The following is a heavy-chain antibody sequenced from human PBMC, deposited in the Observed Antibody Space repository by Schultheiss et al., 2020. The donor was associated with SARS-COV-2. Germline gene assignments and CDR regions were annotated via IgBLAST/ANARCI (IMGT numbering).Heavy chain of an antibody. CDR1: GGSISSYY. CDR3: ARFAPMTNDAFDI. CDR2: IYYSGDT. D-gene: IGHD4-11*01. V-gene: IGHV4-59*08. Sequence: SETLSLTCTVSGGSISSYYWIWVRQPPGKELEWIGYIYYSGDTKYNPSLKSRVTISVDTSKNQFSLKLSSVTAADTAVYYCARFAPMTNDAFDIWGQGTMVTVSS. J-gene: IGHJ3*02.